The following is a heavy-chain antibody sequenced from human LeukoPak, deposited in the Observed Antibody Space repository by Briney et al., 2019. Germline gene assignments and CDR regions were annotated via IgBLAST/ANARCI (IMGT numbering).Heavy chain of an antibody. V-gene: IGHV4-39*01. CDR1: GGSISSSTYY. Sequence: PSETLSLTCTVSGGSISSSTYYWGWIRQPPGKGLEWIGSISYSGNIYYNPSLKSRVTISVDTSKNQFSLKLSSVTAADTAVYYCASRNWYFDFWGRGTLVTVSS. J-gene: IGHJ2*01. CDR3: ASRNWYFDF. CDR2: ISYSGNI.